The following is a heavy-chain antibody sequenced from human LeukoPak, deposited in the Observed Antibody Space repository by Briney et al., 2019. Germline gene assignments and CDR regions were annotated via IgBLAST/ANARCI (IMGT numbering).Heavy chain of an antibody. Sequence: DSVKGRFTISRDNSKNTLYLQMNSLRAEDTAVYYCARSQNYGSGSYYFGPDYYYYYYMDVWGKGTTVTVSS. D-gene: IGHD3-10*01. J-gene: IGHJ6*03. V-gene: IGHV3-53*01. CDR3: ARSQNYGSGSYYFGPDYYYYYYMDV.